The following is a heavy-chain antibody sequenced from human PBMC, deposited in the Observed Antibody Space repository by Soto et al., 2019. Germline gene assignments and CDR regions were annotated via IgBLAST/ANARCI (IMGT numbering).Heavy chain of an antibody. CDR1: GYTFTSYG. CDR3: ARGSNIVVVVAASGYFDY. Sequence: GASVKVSCKASGYTFTSYGISWVRQAPGQGLEWMGWISAYNGNTNYAQKLQGRVTMTTDTSTSTAYMELRSLRSDDTAVYYCARGSNIVVVVAASGYFDYWGQGTLVTVSS. CDR2: ISAYNGNT. D-gene: IGHD2-15*01. J-gene: IGHJ4*02. V-gene: IGHV1-18*01.